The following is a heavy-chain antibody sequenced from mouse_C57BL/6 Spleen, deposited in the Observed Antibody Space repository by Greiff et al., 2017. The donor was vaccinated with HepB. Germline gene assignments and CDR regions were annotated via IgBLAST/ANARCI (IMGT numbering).Heavy chain of an antibody. J-gene: IGHJ1*03. CDR3: ARKYFDV. CDR2: ILPGSGST. CDR1: GYTFTGYW. V-gene: IGHV1-9*01. Sequence: QVQLQQSGAELMKPGASVKLSCKATGYTFTGYWIEWVKQRPGHGLEWIGEILPGSGSTNYSEKFKGKATFTADTSSNTAYMQLSSLTTEDSAIYYCARKYFDVWGTGTTVTVSS.